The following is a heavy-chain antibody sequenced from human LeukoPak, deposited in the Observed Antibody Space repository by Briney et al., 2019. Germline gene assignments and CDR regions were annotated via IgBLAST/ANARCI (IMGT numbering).Heavy chain of an antibody. CDR3: ARGRITMVRGVSRIYGMDV. CDR1: GGSFSGYY. D-gene: IGHD3-10*01. J-gene: IGHJ6*04. V-gene: IGHV4-34*01. CDR2: INHGGST. Sequence: KPSETLSLTCAVYGGSFSGYYGSGIRHPPGKGRNGMGEINHGGSTNYNPSLKSRVTISVDTSKNQFSLKLSSVTAADTAVYYCARGRITMVRGVSRIYGMDVWGKGTTVTVSS.